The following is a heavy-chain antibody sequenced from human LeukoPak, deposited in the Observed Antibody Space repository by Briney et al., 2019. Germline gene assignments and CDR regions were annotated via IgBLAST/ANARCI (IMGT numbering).Heavy chain of an antibody. D-gene: IGHD2-2*01. CDR1: GGSISSYN. J-gene: IGHJ4*02. Sequence: SETLSLTCTVSGGSISSYNWSWIRQPPGKGLDWIGYIFNSRSTNYNPSLKSRVTISGDTSKSQYSLKLSSVTAADSAVECCARGMCTAFFDSWGQGTLVTVSS. CDR2: IFNSRST. CDR3: ARGMCTAFFDS. V-gene: IGHV4-59*01.